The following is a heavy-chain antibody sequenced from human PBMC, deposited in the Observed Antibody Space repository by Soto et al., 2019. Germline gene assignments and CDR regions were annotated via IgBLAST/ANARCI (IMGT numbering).Heavy chain of an antibody. CDR1: GFTFSSYG. J-gene: IGHJ4*01. V-gene: IGHV3-33*08. D-gene: IGHD1-7*01. Sequence: GGSLRLSCAASGFTFSSYGMHWVRQAPGKGLEWVAVIWNDGSNKYYADSVKGRFTISRDNSKNTLYLQMNSLRAEDTAVYYCASSITGTTDHLDYWGHGTLVTVSS. CDR2: IWNDGSNK. CDR3: ASSITGTTDHLDY.